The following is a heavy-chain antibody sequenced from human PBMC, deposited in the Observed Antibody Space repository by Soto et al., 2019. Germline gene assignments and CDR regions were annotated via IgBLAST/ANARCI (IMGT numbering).Heavy chain of an antibody. Sequence: SETLSLTCAVYGGSFSGYYWSWIRQPPGKGLEWIGEINHSGSTNYNPSLKSRVTISVDTSKNQLSLKLSSVTAADTAVYYCARDRIAVAERENNWFDPWGQGTLVTVSS. D-gene: IGHD6-19*01. V-gene: IGHV4-34*01. CDR2: INHSGST. CDR3: ARDRIAVAERENNWFDP. CDR1: GGSFSGYY. J-gene: IGHJ5*02.